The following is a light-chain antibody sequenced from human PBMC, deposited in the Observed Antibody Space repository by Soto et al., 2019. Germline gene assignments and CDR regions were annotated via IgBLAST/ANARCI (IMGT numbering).Light chain of an antibody. V-gene: IGLV2-14*03. CDR2: EVS. CDR1: SSDVGGHNY. Sequence: QSVLTQPASVSGSPGQSITISCTGTSSDVGGHNYVSWYQQYPGKAPKLMIYEVSNRPSGVANRFSASKSGNTASLTISGLQADDEADYYCMSYRSGNSLVFGGGTQLTVL. J-gene: IGLJ2*01. CDR3: MSYRSGNSLV.